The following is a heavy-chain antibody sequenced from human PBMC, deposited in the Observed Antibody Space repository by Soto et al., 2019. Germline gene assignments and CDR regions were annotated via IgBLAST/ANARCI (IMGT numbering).Heavy chain of an antibody. Sequence: QLQLVQYGAEVKKPGASVKVSCKASGYTFTNYDITWVRQATGQGLEWMGWMNPNRANTGSALKFPGRVPMTRNPSISTAYMVLCSLRSEETAVYYCASEKNAHGFDSWGQGTLVSASS. V-gene: IGHV1-8*01. CDR3: ASEKNAHGFDS. CDR1: GYTFTNYD. J-gene: IGHJ4*02. CDR2: MNPNRANT.